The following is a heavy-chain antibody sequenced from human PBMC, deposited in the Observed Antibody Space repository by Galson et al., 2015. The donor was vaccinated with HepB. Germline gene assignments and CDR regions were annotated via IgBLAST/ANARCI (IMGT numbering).Heavy chain of an antibody. V-gene: IGHV3-48*03. CDR1: GFTFSGYE. CDR3: ARGGLVVPDLYYYGMDV. Sequence: SLRLSCAASGFTFSGYEMNWVRQAPGKGLEWVSYISSSGSTIYYADSVKGRFTISRDNAKNSLYLQMNSLRAEDTAVYYCARGGLVVPDLYYYGMDVWGQGTTVTVSS. D-gene: IGHD2-2*01. CDR2: ISSSGSTI. J-gene: IGHJ6*02.